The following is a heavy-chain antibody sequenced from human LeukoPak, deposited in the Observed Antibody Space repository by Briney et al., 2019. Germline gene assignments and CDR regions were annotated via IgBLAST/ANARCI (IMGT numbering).Heavy chain of an antibody. V-gene: IGHV3-21*01. CDR2: ISSSSSYI. Sequence: GGSLRLSCAASGFTFSSYSMNWVRQAPGKGLEWVSSISSSSSYIYYADSVKGRFTISRDNAKNSLYLQMNSPRAEDTAVYYCASGYGSGSYSSHDYWGQGTLVTVSS. J-gene: IGHJ4*02. D-gene: IGHD3-10*01. CDR1: GFTFSSYS. CDR3: ASGYGSGSYSSHDY.